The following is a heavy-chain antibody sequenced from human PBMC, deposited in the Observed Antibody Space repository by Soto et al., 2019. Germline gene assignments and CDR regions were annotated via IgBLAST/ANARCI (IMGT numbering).Heavy chain of an antibody. Sequence: GASVKVSCKASGGTFSSYAISWVRQAPGQGLEWMGGIIPIFGTANYAQKFQGRVTITADESTSTAYTELSSLRSEDTAVYYCARATVEMATISGFDPWGQGTLVTVSS. D-gene: IGHD5-12*01. CDR2: IIPIFGTA. V-gene: IGHV1-69*13. CDR1: GGTFSSYA. J-gene: IGHJ5*02. CDR3: ARATVEMATISGFDP.